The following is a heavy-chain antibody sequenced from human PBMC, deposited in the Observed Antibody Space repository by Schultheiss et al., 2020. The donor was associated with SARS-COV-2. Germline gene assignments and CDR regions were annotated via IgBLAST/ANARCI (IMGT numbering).Heavy chain of an antibody. D-gene: IGHD2-15*01. J-gene: IGHJ3*02. V-gene: IGHV4-30-2*01. CDR3: ARGYCSGGSCYSDAFDI. CDR1: GGSISSGGYS. CDR2: IYHSGST. Sequence: SETLSLTCAVSGGSISSGGYSWSWIRQPPGKGLEWIGYIYHSGSTYYNPSLKSRVTISVDRSKNQFSLKLSSVTAADTAVYYCARGYCSGGSCYSDAFDIWGQGTMVTVSS.